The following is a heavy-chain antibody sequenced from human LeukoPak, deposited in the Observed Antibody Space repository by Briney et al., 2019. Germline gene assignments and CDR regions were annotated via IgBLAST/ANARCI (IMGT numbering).Heavy chain of an antibody. CDR1: GGSISSYY. J-gene: IGHJ3*02. CDR3: AREKGLSTVTYDKAFDI. CDR2: IYTSGST. V-gene: IGHV4-4*07. Sequence: SETLSLTCTVSGGSISSYYWSWIRQPAGKGLEWIGRIYTSGSTNYNPSLKSRVTMSVDTSKNQFSLKLSSLTAADTAVYYCAREKGLSTVTYDKAFDIWGQGTMVTVSS. D-gene: IGHD4-17*01.